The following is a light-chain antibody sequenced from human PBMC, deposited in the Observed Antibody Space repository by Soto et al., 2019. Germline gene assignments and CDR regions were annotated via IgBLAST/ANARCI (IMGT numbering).Light chain of an antibody. V-gene: IGKV3-20*01. J-gene: IGKJ4*01. CDR2: GAS. CDR1: QSVGRNY. CDR3: QQYAESPLT. Sequence: EIVLTQSPGTLSVSPGERATLSCRASQSVGRNYLAWYQQKPGQAPRLLIYGASSRATGTPDRFSGSASGTDFTLTISRLEPEDFAVYYCQQYAESPLTFGGGTKVETK.